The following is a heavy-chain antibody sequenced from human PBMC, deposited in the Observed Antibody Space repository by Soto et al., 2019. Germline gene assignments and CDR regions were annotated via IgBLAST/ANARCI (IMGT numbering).Heavy chain of an antibody. Sequence: PGGSLRLSCAASGVTFSSYAMSWVRQAPGKGLEWVSAISGSGGSTYYADSVKGRFTISRDNSKNTLYLQMNSLRAEDTAVYYCAKALAAVGENYFDSWGQGTVVTVSS. D-gene: IGHD2-21*01. CDR1: GVTFSSYA. J-gene: IGHJ4*02. CDR3: AKALAAVGENYFDS. V-gene: IGHV3-23*01. CDR2: ISGSGGST.